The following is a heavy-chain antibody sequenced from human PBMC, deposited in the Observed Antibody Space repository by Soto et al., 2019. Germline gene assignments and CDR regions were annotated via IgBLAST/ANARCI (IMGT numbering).Heavy chain of an antibody. Sequence: QLQLVQSGAEVKKPGASVKVSCKASGYTFTSYDINWVRQATGQGLEWMGWVNPYSGNTVYAQKFQGRVTMTRNTSISTAYMELSSLRSEDTAVYYCARYRSAAGSSGMDVWGQGTTVTISS. CDR3: ARYRSAAGSSGMDV. CDR1: GYTFTSYD. D-gene: IGHD6-13*01. CDR2: VNPYSGNT. V-gene: IGHV1-8*01. J-gene: IGHJ6*02.